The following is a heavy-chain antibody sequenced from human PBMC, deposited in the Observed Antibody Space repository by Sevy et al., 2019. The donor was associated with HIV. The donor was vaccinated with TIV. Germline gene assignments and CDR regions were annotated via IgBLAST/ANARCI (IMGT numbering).Heavy chain of an antibody. Sequence: GGSLRLSCAASGFTFSSYSMNWVRQAPGKGLEWVSSISSSSSYIYYADSVKDRFTISRDNAKNSLYLQRNSLRAEDTAVYYCARDSEYRRRWGFDYWGQGTLVTVSS. D-gene: IGHD2-2*01. CDR2: ISSSSSYI. J-gene: IGHJ4*02. CDR1: GFTFSSYS. CDR3: ARDSEYRRRWGFDY. V-gene: IGHV3-21*01.